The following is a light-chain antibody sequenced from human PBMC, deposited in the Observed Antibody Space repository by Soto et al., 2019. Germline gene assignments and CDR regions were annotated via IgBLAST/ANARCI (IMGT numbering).Light chain of an antibody. V-gene: IGKV1-39*01. Sequence: DIPMTQSPSSLSASVGDRVTITCRAGQTISNYLNWYQQKPGKAPKVLIYAASGLQSGVPSRFSGSGSGTVFTLAISSLQPEDFATYYCQQSYSTPWTFGQGTKVEIK. CDR2: AAS. CDR1: QTISNY. CDR3: QQSYSTPWT. J-gene: IGKJ1*01.